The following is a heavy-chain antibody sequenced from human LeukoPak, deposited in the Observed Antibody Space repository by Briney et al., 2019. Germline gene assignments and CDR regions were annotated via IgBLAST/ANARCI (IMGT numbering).Heavy chain of an antibody. CDR2: MYYNGST. J-gene: IGHJ4*02. V-gene: IGHV4-59*01. CDR3: ASYHRDGYHYFDN. CDR1: GGSISSYY. D-gene: IGHD5-24*01. Sequence: PSETLSLTCTVSGGSISSYYCSWIRLPPGKGLEWIGYMYYNGSTNYNPSLKSRVTISVDTSKNLFSLKLSSVTAADTAVYYCASYHRDGYHYFDNWGQGTLVTVSS.